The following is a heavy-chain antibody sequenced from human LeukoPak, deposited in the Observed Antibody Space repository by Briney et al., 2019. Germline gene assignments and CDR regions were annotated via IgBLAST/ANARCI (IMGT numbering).Heavy chain of an antibody. V-gene: IGHV3-30*18. J-gene: IGHJ4*02. CDR3: AKGQELDDGVFDS. CDR1: GFTFSRYG. Sequence: GGSLRLSCAASGFTFSRYGMHWVRQAPGKGLEWVALISYDGSNKYYADSVKGRFTISRDNSKNTLYLQVNRLRVEDTAIYYCAKGQELDDGVFDSWGQGTLVTVSS. D-gene: IGHD1-1*01. CDR2: ISYDGSNK.